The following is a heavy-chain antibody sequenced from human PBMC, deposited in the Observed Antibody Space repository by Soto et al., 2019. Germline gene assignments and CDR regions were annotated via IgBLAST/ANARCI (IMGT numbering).Heavy chain of an antibody. D-gene: IGHD3-10*01. CDR3: ARGRISYYYGSGSFIDY. CDR1: GGSFSGYY. V-gene: IGHV4-34*01. Sequence: QVQLQQWGAGLLKPSETLSLTCAVYGGSFSGYYWSWIRQPQGKGLEWIGEINHSGSTNYNPSLKRRVTISVDTSKKQFSLKLSSVTAADTAVYYCARGRISYYYGSGSFIDYWGQGTLVTVSS. CDR2: INHSGST. J-gene: IGHJ4*02.